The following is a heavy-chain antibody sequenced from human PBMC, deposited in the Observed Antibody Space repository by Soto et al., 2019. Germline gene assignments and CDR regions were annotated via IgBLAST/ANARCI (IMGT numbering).Heavy chain of an antibody. CDR1: GLPFNHYA. Sequence: EVRLVESGGGLVKPGGSLRLSCLVPGLPFNHYAMSWVRQAPGRGLEWVSSINTRGHMSYADSLKGRFTISRDNAANSLYLQMNSLEAGDTAVYYGARDGYDYWSDSSVPYFDSWGQGTLVTVSS. J-gene: IGHJ4*02. CDR3: ARDGYDYWSDSSVPYFDS. D-gene: IGHD3-3*01. V-gene: IGHV3-21*01. CDR2: INTRGHM.